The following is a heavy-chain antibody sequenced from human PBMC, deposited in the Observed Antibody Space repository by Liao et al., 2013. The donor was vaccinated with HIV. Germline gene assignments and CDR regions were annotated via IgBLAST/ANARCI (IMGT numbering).Heavy chain of an antibody. Sequence: QVQLQESGPGLVKPSETLSLTCTISGGSISGHYWSWIRQPAGKGLEWIGRLPTGGSATYNPSLKSRVTMSVDTSKNQFSLNLNSVTAADTAVYFCARGVPPDTWGQGTLVTVSS. J-gene: IGHJ5*02. D-gene: IGHD5/OR15-5a*01. CDR2: LPTGGSA. V-gene: IGHV4-4*07. CDR3: ARGVPPDT. CDR1: GGSISGHY.